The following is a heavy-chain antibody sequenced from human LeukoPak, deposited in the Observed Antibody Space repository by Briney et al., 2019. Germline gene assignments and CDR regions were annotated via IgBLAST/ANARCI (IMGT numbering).Heavy chain of an antibody. Sequence: KASETLSLTCAVYGGSFSGYYWSWIRQPPGKGLEWIGEINHSGSTNYNPSLKSRVTISVDTSKNQFSLKLSSVTAADTAVYYCARIDGSLRYYDYVWGSYRMTMYNWFDPWGQGTLVTVSS. CDR1: GGSFSGYY. V-gene: IGHV4-34*01. CDR2: INHSGST. J-gene: IGHJ5*02. D-gene: IGHD3-16*02. CDR3: ARIDGSLRYYDYVWGSYRMTMYNWFDP.